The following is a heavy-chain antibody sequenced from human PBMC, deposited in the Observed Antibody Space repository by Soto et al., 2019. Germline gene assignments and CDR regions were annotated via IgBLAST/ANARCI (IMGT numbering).Heavy chain of an antibody. CDR3: ARGRTYCSGGSCYSIDP. V-gene: IGHV1-69*12. CDR1: GGTFSSYA. Sequence: QVQLVQSGAEVKKPGSSVKVSCKASGGTFSSYAISWVRQAPGQGLEWMGGIIPIFGTANYAQKFQGRVTITADESTSTAYMELSSLRSEDTAVYYCARGRTYCSGGSCYSIDPWGQGTLVTVSS. J-gene: IGHJ5*02. D-gene: IGHD2-15*01. CDR2: IIPIFGTA.